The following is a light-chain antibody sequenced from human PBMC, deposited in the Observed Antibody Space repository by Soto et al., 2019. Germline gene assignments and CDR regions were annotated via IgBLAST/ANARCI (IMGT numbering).Light chain of an antibody. CDR2: SAS. CDR1: QRISTN. V-gene: IGKV3-15*01. J-gene: IGKJ5*01. CDR3: QQRSNWPIT. Sequence: EIVMTQYPPTLSVSPGERATLSCRASQRISTNVAWYQHKPGQAPRLLIYSASTRATGIPARFSGSGSGTDFTLTISRLEPEDFAVYYCQQRSNWPITFGQGTRLEI.